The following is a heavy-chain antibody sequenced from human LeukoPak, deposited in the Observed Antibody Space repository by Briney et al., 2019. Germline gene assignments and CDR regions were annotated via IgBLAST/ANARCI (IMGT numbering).Heavy chain of an antibody. J-gene: IGHJ3*02. D-gene: IGHD6-13*01. CDR1: GGSFSGYY. CDR2: INHSGST. CDR3: AISSNIAAAGNDAFDI. V-gene: IGHV4-34*01. Sequence: PSETLSLTCAVYGGSFSGYYWCWIRQPPGKGLEWIGEINHSGSTNYNPSLKSRVTISVDTSKNQFSLKLSSVTAADTAVYYCAISSNIAAAGNDAFDIWGQGTMVTVSS.